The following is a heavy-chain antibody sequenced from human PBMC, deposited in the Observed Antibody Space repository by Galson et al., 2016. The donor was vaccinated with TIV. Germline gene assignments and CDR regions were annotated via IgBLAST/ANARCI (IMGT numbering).Heavy chain of an antibody. CDR2: FDPENDKV. D-gene: IGHD3/OR15-3a*01. V-gene: IGHV1-24*01. J-gene: IGHJ4*02. CDR1: GYILSDLS. CDR3: TTAGLGIFNYFDS. Sequence: SVKVSCKVSGYILSDLSMHWVRQAPGKGLEWMGGFDPENDKVIYAQKFRGRVTMTADTPTDTSYLEVRRLRSDDTAVYVCTTAGLGIFNYFDSWGQGTLVTVSS.